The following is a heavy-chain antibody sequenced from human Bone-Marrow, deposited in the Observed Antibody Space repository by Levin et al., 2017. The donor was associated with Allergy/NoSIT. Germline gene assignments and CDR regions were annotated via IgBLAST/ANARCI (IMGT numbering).Heavy chain of an antibody. J-gene: IGHJ4*02. CDR1: GYTFTGYY. V-gene: IGHV1-2*06. CDR2: INPNSGDT. CDR3: VRSGFERYVDY. Sequence: GESLKISCKASGYTFTGYYIHWVRQAPGQGLEWMGRINPNSGDTKFEQTFQGRVTVTRDTSKNQFYLRLSSVTAADTAVYYCVRSGFERYVDYWGQGTLVTVSS. D-gene: IGHD3-10*01.